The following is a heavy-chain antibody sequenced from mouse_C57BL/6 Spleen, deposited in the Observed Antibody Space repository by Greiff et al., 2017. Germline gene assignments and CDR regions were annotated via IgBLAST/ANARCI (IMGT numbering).Heavy chain of an antibody. CDR1: GYSITSGYY. D-gene: IGHD1-1*01. CDR3: ASSSPWYFDV. CDR2: ISYDGSN. J-gene: IGHJ1*03. Sequence: EVHLVESGPGLVNPSQSLSLTCSVTGYSITSGYYWNWIRQFPGNKLEWMGYISYDGSNNYNPYLKNRIAITRDTSKNQFFLKLNSVTTEDTATYYCASSSPWYFDVWGTGTTVTVSS. V-gene: IGHV3-6*01.